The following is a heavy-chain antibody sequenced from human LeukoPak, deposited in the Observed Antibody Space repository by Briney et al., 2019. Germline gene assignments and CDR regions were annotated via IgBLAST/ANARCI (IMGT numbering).Heavy chain of an antibody. V-gene: IGHV3-7*03. J-gene: IGHJ4*02. D-gene: IGHD3-16*01. CDR1: GFTFSSYA. Sequence: PGGSLRLSCAASGFTFSSYAMSWVRQAPGKGLEWVANIKQDGSEKYYVDSVKGRFTISRDNARNSLYLQMNSLRAEDTAVYYCARVQGIEGDYFDYWGQGTLVTVSS. CDR2: IKQDGSEK. CDR3: ARVQGIEGDYFDY.